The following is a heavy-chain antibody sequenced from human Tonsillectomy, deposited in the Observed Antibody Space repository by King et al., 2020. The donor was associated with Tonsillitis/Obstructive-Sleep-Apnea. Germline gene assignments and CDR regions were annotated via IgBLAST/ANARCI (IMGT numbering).Heavy chain of an antibody. J-gene: IGHJ4*02. CDR1: GGSISSHY. D-gene: IGHD6-6*01. V-gene: IGHV4-59*11. CDR3: AREYSSSLAY. Sequence: VQLQESGPGLVKPSETLSLTCTVSGGSISSHYWSWIRQPPGKGLEWIGYIYYSGSPNYNPSLKSRVTISVDTSKNQFSLKLSSVTAADTAVYYCAREYSSSLAYWGQGTLVTVSS. CDR2: IYYSGSP.